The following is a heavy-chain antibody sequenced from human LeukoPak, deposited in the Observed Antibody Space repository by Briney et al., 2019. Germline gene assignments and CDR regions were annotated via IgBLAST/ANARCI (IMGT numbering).Heavy chain of an antibody. CDR1: GFTFDDYA. J-gene: IGHJ4*02. CDR2: ISGSGGST. Sequence: PGRSLRLSCAASGFTFDDYAMHWVRQAPGKGLEWVSAISGSGGSTYYADSVKGRFTISRDNSKNTLYLQMNSLRAEDTAVYYCAKFRYYYGSGSTTRDYWGQGTLVTVSS. V-gene: IGHV3-23*01. D-gene: IGHD3-10*01. CDR3: AKFRYYYGSGSTTRDY.